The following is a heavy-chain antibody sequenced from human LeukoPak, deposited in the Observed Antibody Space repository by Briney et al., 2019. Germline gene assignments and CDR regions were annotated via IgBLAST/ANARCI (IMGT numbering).Heavy chain of an antibody. Sequence: PGRSLRLSCAASGFAFNAYAMHWVRQAPGKGLEWVAVISYDGSNKYYADSVKGRFTISRDGSSNTLYLQMNSLRADDTAVYYCARDASLSSTAVTRGSFFDYWGPGNLVTVSS. CDR3: ARDASLSSTAVTRGSFFDY. D-gene: IGHD1-26*01. V-gene: IGHV3-30*04. CDR2: ISYDGSNK. CDR1: GFAFNAYA. J-gene: IGHJ4*02.